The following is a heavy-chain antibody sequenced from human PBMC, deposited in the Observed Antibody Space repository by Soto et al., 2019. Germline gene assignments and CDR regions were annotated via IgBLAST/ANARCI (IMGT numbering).Heavy chain of an antibody. V-gene: IGHV1-24*01. J-gene: IGHJ3*02. CDR3: ATMWGLTMLTLDAFDI. Sequence: QVQLVQSGAEVKKPGASVKVSCKVSGNTLTELSVHWVRQAPGKGLDWMGGFDPEDDEPIYAQKFQGRVTMAEDTSTDTAYMELSSLTSEDTAIYYCATMWGLTMLTLDAFDIWGQGTLVTVSS. CDR1: GNTLTELS. CDR2: FDPEDDEP. D-gene: IGHD3-16*01.